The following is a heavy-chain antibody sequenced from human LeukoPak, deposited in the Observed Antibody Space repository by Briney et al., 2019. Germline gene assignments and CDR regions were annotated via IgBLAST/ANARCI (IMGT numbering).Heavy chain of an antibody. CDR1: GGSFSGYY. V-gene: IGHV4-34*01. Sequence: SETLSLTCAVFGGSFSGYYWSWVRQSPEKGLEWIGEMSHTGATNYNPSLKSRVTVSVDTSKKQFSLNLRSVTAADTAVYYCARGLHYNILTGGMDVWGQGTTVIVSS. J-gene: IGHJ6*02. D-gene: IGHD3-9*01. CDR3: ARGLHYNILTGGMDV. CDR2: MSHTGAT.